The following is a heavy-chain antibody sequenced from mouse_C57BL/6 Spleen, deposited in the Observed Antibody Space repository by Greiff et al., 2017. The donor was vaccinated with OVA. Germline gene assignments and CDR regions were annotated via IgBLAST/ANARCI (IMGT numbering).Heavy chain of an antibody. V-gene: IGHV1-26*01. CDR2: INPNNGGT. Sequence: EVQLQQSGPELVKPGASVKISCKASGYTFTDYYMNWVKQSHGKSLEWIGDINPNNGGTSYNQKFKGKATLTVDKSSSTAYMELRSLTSEDSAVYYCARSGPLAYWGQGTLVTVSA. CDR3: ARSGPLAY. J-gene: IGHJ3*01. CDR1: GYTFTDYY.